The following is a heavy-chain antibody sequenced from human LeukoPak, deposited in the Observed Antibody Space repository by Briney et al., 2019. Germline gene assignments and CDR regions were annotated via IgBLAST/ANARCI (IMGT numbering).Heavy chain of an antibody. D-gene: IGHD6-19*01. CDR3: ARGHSSGWYSLYYYYGMDV. J-gene: IGHJ6*02. CDR2: INSDGGST. V-gene: IGHV3-74*01. Sequence: GGSLRLSCAASGFTFSSYWMHWVRQAPGKGLVWVSRINSDGGSTSYADSVKGRFTISRDNAKNTLYLQMNSLRAEDTAVYYCARGHSSGWYSLYYYYGMDVWGQGTTVTVSS. CDR1: GFTFSSYW.